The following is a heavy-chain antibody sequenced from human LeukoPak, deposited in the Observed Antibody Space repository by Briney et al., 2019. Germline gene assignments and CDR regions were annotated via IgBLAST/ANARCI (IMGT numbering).Heavy chain of an antibody. V-gene: IGHV4-31*03. D-gene: IGHD4-17*01. Sequence: SETLSLTCTVSGGSISSGGFHWGWIRQHPGKGLEWSGYIYFSGSTYYNPSLKSRVTISGDTSKNQFSLKLSSVTAADTAVYYCARDLMLTSGAFDIWGQGTMVTVSS. CDR2: IYFSGST. J-gene: IGHJ3*02. CDR1: GGSISSGGFH. CDR3: ARDLMLTSGAFDI.